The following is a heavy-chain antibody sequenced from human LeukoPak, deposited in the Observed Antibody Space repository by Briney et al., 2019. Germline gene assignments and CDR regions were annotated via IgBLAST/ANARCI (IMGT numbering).Heavy chain of an antibody. J-gene: IGHJ6*02. CDR3: AKGSGYYNYYYYNMDV. CDR2: ISSSSSYI. Sequence: TGGSLRLSCAASGFTFSSYSMNWVRQAPGKGLEWVSSISSSSSYIYYADSVKGRFTISRDNSKNTLYLQMNSLRAEDTAIYYCAKGSGYYNYYYYNMDVWGQGTTVTVSS. CDR1: GFTFSSYS. V-gene: IGHV3-21*04. D-gene: IGHD3-3*01.